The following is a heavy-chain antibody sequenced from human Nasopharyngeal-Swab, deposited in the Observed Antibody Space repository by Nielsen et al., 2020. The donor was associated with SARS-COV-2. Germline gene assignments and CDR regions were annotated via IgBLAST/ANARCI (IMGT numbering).Heavy chain of an antibody. CDR2: INSDGSST. D-gene: IGHD2-8*01. V-gene: IGHV3-74*01. CDR1: RFTFSSYW. Sequence: GESLKISCAASRFTFSSYWMHWVRQAPGKGLVWVSRINSDGSSTSYADSVKGRFTISRDNAKNTLYLQMNSLRAEDTAVYYCARPVYNWFDPWGQGTLVTVSS. J-gene: IGHJ5*02. CDR3: ARPVYNWFDP.